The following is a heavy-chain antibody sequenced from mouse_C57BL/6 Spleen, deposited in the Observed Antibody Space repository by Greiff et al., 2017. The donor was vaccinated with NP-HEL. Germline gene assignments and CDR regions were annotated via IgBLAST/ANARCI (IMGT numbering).Heavy chain of an antibody. Sequence: EVQLQQSGPELVKPGASVKISCKASGYTFTDYYMNWVKQSHGKSLEWIGDINPNNGGTSYNQKFKGKATLTVDKSSSTAYMELRSLTSEDSAVYYCARCGNYVDYWGQGTTLTVSS. CDR2: INPNNGGT. CDR3: ARCGNYVDY. CDR1: GYTFTDYY. J-gene: IGHJ2*01. D-gene: IGHD1-1*02. V-gene: IGHV1-26*01.